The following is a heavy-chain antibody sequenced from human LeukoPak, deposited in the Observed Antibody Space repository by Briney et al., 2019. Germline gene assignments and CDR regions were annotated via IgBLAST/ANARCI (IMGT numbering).Heavy chain of an antibody. D-gene: IGHD2/OR15-2a*01. CDR3: ARRVQRGPPYFYYYMDV. CDR1: GGSISSYY. Sequence: PSETLSLTCAVSGGSISSYYWSWLRQPPGKGLQWCGSIYYSGITHYNPSLQSRVTISVDTSKNQFSLKVSSVTAADSAVYYCARRVQRGPPYFYYYMDVWGKGTTVTVSS. J-gene: IGHJ6*03. CDR2: IYYSGIT. V-gene: IGHV4-59*08.